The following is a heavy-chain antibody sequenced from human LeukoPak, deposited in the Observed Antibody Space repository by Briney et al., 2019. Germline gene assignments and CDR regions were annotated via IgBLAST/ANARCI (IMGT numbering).Heavy chain of an antibody. V-gene: IGHV3-48*03. CDR2: ISSSGSTI. Sequence: RPGGSLRLSCVASGFRFNNYEMNWGRQAPGKGLEWVSYISSSGSTIYYADSVKGRFTISRDNAKNSLYLQMNSLRAEDTAVYYCAREHRSSSSFDYWGQGTLVTVSS. CDR1: GFRFNNYE. CDR3: AREHRSSSSFDY. D-gene: IGHD6-6*01. J-gene: IGHJ4*02.